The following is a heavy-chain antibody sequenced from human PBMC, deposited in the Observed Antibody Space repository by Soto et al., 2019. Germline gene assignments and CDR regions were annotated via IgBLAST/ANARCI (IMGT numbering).Heavy chain of an antibody. CDR2: IIPIFGTA. CDR1: GGTFSSYA. V-gene: IGHV1-69*06. Sequence: QVQLVQSGAEVKKPGSSVKVSCKASGGTFSSYAISWVRQAPGQGLEWMGGIIPIFGTANYAQKFQGRVTITADKSTSTAYMELSSLRPEDTAVYYCARVLWIAVADNYYYYCMDVWGQGTTVTVSS. J-gene: IGHJ6*02. CDR3: ARVLWIAVADNYYYYCMDV. D-gene: IGHD6-19*01.